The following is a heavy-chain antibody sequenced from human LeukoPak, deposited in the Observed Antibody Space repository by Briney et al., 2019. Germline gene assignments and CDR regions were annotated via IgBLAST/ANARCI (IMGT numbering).Heavy chain of an antibody. CDR2: MRQDGSEI. CDR1: GFTFSSYW. J-gene: IGHJ5*02. D-gene: IGHD1-20*01. Sequence: PGESLRLSCVGSGFTFSSYWMTWVRQAPGKGLEWVANMRQDGSEIYYVDSVKGRFTISRDNGKKSLFLHMNSLRADDTALYYCARGPVASRGITGIDVGVDLWGQGTLVSVSS. CDR3: ARGPVASRGITGIDVGVDL. V-gene: IGHV3-7*04.